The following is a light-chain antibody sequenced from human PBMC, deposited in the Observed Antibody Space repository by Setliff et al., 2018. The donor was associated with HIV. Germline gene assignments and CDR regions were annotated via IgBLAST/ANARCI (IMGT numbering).Light chain of an antibody. V-gene: IGLV3-21*04. Sequence: SYELTQPPSGSVAPGKTARITCGGNNIGSKSVHWYQQKPGQAPVLVISYDSDRPSGIPERFSGSNSGHTATLTISRVEAGDEADYYCQVWDSSSDHPYVFGTGTKVTVL. J-gene: IGLJ1*01. CDR1: NIGSKS. CDR3: QVWDSSSDHPYV. CDR2: YDS.